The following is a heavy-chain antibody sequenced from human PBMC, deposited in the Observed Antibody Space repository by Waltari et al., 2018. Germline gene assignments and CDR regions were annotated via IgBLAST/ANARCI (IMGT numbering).Heavy chain of an antibody. Sequence: QVQLQQWGAGLLKPSETLSLTCAVYGGSFSGYYWSWIRQPPGKGLGWIGEINHSGGTNYNPSLKSRVTISVDTSKNQFSLKLSSVTAADTAVYYCARDRPGMAHYYYGMDVWGQGTTVTVSS. D-gene: IGHD1-1*01. CDR1: GGSFSGYY. CDR2: INHSGGT. J-gene: IGHJ6*02. V-gene: IGHV4-34*01. CDR3: ARDRPGMAHYYYGMDV.